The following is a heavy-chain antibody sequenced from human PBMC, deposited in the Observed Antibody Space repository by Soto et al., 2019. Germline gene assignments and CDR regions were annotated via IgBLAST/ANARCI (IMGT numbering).Heavy chain of an antibody. J-gene: IGHJ6*03. CDR3: ARDYSAPYYDFWSGYYTNYMDV. CDR2: IWYDGSNK. V-gene: IGHV3-33*01. Sequence: SLRLSCAASGFTFSSDGMHWVRQAPGKGLDWVAVIWYDGSNKYDADYVKGRFTIYRDNSKTTVYLKINRLRAEDTAVYYCARDYSAPYYDFWSGYYTNYMDVWGKGTTVTVSS. D-gene: IGHD3-3*01. CDR1: GFTFSSDG.